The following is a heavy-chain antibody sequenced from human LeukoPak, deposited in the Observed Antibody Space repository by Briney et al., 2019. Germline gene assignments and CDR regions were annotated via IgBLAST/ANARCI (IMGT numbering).Heavy chain of an antibody. CDR2: IYYSGST. J-gene: IGHJ5*02. Sequence: SETLSLTCTVSGGSISGGDYYWIWIRQPPGKGLEWIGYIYYSGSTYYNPSLKSRVTILVDTSKNQFSVKLTSVTAADTAVYYCARLVVLGRTSTRTFDPWGQGTLVTVSS. CDR3: ARLVVLGRTSTRTFDP. D-gene: IGHD3-22*01. V-gene: IGHV4-30-4*01. CDR1: GGSISGGDYY.